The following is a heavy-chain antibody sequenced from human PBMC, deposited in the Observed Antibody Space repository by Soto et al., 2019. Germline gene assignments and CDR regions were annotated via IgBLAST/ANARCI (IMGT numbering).Heavy chain of an antibody. CDR2: ISYDGSNK. CDR1: GFTFSSYA. D-gene: IGHD3-10*01. CDR3: ARDRVRGVIDQPDY. J-gene: IGHJ4*02. Sequence: QVQLVESGGGVVQPGRSLRLSCAASGFTFSSYAMHWVRQAPGKGLEWVAVISYDGSNKYYADSVKGRFTISRDNSKNTRYLQRNSLRAEDTAVYYWARDRVRGVIDQPDYWGQGTLVTVSS. V-gene: IGHV3-30-3*01.